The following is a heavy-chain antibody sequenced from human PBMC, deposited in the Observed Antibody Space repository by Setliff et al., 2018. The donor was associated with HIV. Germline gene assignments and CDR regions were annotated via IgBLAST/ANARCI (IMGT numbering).Heavy chain of an antibody. CDR1: GFTFRNDW. J-gene: IGHJ3*02. V-gene: IGHV3-15*01. CDR3: TTDGLTDAFDI. Sequence: PGESLKISCAVSGFTFRNDWMTRVRQAPGKGLEWVGRIKSETNGGIIDYAAPVKGRFTISRDDSKNTLYLQMNSLKTEDTAVYYCTTDGLTDAFDIWGQGTMVTVSS. CDR2: IKSETNGGII.